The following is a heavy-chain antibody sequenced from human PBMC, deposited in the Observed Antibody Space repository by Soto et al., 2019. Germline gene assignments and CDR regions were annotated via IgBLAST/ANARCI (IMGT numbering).Heavy chain of an antibody. J-gene: IGHJ4*02. Sequence: EVQLLESGGGLVQPGGSLRLSCAASGFTFSSYAMSWVRQAPGKGLEWVSAISGSGGSTYYADSVKGRFTISRDNSKNTLYLQMNSLRAEDTAIYYCAKEPNYYGPGSTEKPDDYWGQGTLVTVSS. CDR3: AKEPNYYGPGSTEKPDDY. CDR1: GFTFSSYA. D-gene: IGHD3-10*01. V-gene: IGHV3-23*01. CDR2: ISGSGGST.